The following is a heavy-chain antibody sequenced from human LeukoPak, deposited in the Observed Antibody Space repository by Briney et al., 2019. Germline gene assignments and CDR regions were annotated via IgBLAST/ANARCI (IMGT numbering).Heavy chain of an antibody. V-gene: IGHV3-23*01. J-gene: IGHJ4*02. D-gene: IGHD4-17*01. Sequence: GGSLRLSCAASRFTFSSYGMHWVRQAPGKGLEWVSGISPNGDRTYYADSVKGRFTISRDNSKNTLYLQMDSLRAEDTAVYYCATPPTVTRNYWGQGTLVTVSS. CDR2: ISPNGDRT. CDR3: ATPPTVTRNY. CDR1: RFTFSSYG.